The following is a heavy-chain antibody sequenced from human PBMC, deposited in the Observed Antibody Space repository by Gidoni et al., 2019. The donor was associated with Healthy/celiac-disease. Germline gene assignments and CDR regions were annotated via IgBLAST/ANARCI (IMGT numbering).Heavy chain of an antibody. Sequence: EVQLVESGGGLVKPGRSLRLSCTASGFTFGVYAMIWFRQAPGKGLEWVGFIRSKAYGGTTEYAASVKGRFTISRDDSKSIAYLQMNSLKTEDTAVYYCTRVGLFIRSMGDYLDVHFDYWGQGTLVTVSS. V-gene: IGHV3-49*05. J-gene: IGHJ4*02. CDR3: TRVGLFIRSMGDYLDVHFDY. CDR2: IRSKAYGGTT. D-gene: IGHD4-17*01. CDR1: GFTFGVYA.